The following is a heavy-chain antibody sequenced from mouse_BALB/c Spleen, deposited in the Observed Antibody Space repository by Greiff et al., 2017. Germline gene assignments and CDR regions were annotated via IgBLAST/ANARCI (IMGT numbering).Heavy chain of an antibody. CDR3: ARHQRGSYGNSMDY. D-gene: IGHD2-1*01. CDR1: GFTFSSYG. V-gene: IGHV5-6*01. J-gene: IGHJ4*01. CDR2: ISSGGSYT. Sequence: EVQVVESGGDLVKPGGSLKLSCAASGFTFSSYGKSWVRQTPDKRLEWVATISSGGSYTYYPDSVKGRFTISRDNAKNTLYLQMSSLKSEDTAMYYCARHQRGSYGNSMDYWGQGTSVTVSS.